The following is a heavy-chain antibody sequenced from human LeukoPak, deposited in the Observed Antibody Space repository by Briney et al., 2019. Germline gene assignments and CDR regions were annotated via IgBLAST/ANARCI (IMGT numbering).Heavy chain of an antibody. CDR1: GFIFTNFA. CDR2: ISNDERNK. J-gene: IGHJ4*02. Sequence: GGSLRLSCAASGFIFTNFAMHWVRQAPGKGLEWVAVISNDERNKYYAESVKGRFTISRDNSNSMVYLQMTSLRLEDTAVYYCAKTGERDYWGRGTLVTVSS. V-gene: IGHV3-30-3*02. D-gene: IGHD7-27*01. CDR3: AKTGERDY.